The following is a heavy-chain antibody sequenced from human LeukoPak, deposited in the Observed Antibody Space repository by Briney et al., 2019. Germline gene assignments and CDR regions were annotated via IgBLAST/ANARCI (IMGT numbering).Heavy chain of an antibody. J-gene: IGHJ5*02. CDR2: ISGSSGYI. Sequence: GGSLRLSCAASGFTFSSYSMNWVRQAPGKGLEWVSSISGSSGYIYQADSVKGRFTISRDNAKNSLYLQMNRLRAEDTAVYYCARFLTIKYWFDPWGQGTLVTVSS. CDR1: GFTFSSYS. V-gene: IGHV3-21*01. CDR3: ARFLTIKYWFDP. D-gene: IGHD3-10*01.